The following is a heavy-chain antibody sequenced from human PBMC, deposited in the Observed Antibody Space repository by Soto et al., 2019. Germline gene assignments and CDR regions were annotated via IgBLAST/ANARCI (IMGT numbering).Heavy chain of an antibody. CDR2: IYHSGST. Sequence: SETLSLTCAVSGGSISSSNWWSWVRQPPGKGLEWIGEIYHSGSTNSNPSLKSRVTRSVDKAKTQFSLKLSSVTAADTAVYYCASNRGYSSSWPPYNWFDPWGQVTLVT. CDR1: GGSISSSNW. CDR3: ASNRGYSSSWPPYNWFDP. V-gene: IGHV4-4*02. D-gene: IGHD6-13*01. J-gene: IGHJ5*02.